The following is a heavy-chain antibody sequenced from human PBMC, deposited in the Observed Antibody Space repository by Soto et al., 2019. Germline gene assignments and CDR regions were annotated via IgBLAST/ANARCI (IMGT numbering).Heavy chain of an antibody. CDR3: VREASTSGFDY. CDR1: GFTFSSNW. J-gene: IGHJ4*02. Sequence: VGSLRLSCAASGFTFSSNWMHWVRQAPGKGLEWVSRITSDGISTNYADSVKGRFIISRDNAKNMLYLQMNSLRAEDTALYYCVREASTSGFDYWGQGRLVTVSS. D-gene: IGHD3-3*01. V-gene: IGHV3-74*01. CDR2: ITSDGIST.